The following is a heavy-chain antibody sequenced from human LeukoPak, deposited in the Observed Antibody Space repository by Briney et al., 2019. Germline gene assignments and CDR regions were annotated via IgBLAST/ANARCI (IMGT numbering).Heavy chain of an antibody. J-gene: IGHJ3*02. D-gene: IGHD2-2*01. CDR2: IYDSGNT. Sequence: SQTLSLTCTVSGDSVSTTDYYWTWIRQPPGRGLEWFVYIYDSGNTYYNPPLKSRATISVDTSNNQVSLKLRSVTAADTAVYYCARVGYCSSASCYSPGAFDIWGQGTMVTVFS. V-gene: IGHV4-30-4*01. CDR1: GDSVSTTDYY. CDR3: ARVGYCSSASCYSPGAFDI.